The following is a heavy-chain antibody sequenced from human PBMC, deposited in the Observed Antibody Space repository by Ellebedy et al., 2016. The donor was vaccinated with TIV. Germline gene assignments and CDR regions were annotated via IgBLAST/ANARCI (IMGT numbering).Heavy chain of an antibody. J-gene: IGHJ4*02. CDR1: GYTFTSYG. CDR3: ARDWSGH. Sequence: AASVKVSCKTSGYTFTSYGISWVRQAPGQGLEWMGWISANNGDTNYAQKFQGRVTMTTDPSTNTVYMELRSLRSDDTAVYYCARDWSGHWGQGTLVTVSS. D-gene: IGHD3-3*01. V-gene: IGHV1-18*04. CDR2: ISANNGDT.